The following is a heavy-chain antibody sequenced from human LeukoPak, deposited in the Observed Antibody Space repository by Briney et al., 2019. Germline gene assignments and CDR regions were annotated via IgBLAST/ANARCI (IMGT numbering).Heavy chain of an antibody. Sequence: GGSLRLSCAASGFTFSTYAMSWVRQAPGKGLEWVSSISSSGDRTFYADSVKGRFTISRDNAKNSLYLQMNSLRAEDTASYYCARDGGSYSDYWGQGTLVTVSS. CDR2: ISSSGDRT. CDR1: GFTFSTYA. J-gene: IGHJ4*02. CDR3: ARDGGSYSDY. V-gene: IGHV3-23*01. D-gene: IGHD1-26*01.